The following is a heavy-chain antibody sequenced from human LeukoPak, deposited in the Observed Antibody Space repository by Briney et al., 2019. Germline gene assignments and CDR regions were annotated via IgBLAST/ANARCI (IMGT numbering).Heavy chain of an antibody. V-gene: IGHV3-7*01. J-gene: IGHJ6*03. CDR2: IKQDGSEK. Sequence: GGSLRLSCAASGFTFSSYWMSWVRQAPGKGLEWVANIKQDGSEKYYVDSVKGRFTISRDNAKNSLYLQMNSLRAEDTAVYYCARGAGGSSGSLYYCYYYMDVWGKGTTVTVSS. D-gene: IGHD3-22*01. CDR1: GFTFSSYW. CDR3: ARGAGGSSGSLYYCYYYMDV.